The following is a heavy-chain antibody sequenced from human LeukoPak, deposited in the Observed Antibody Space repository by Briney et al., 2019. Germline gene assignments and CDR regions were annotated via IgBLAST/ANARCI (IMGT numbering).Heavy chain of an antibody. D-gene: IGHD5-12*01. CDR2: ISSSSSYI. J-gene: IGHJ4*02. CDR1: GFTFSSYS. V-gene: IGHV3-21*01. Sequence: GGSLRLSCAASGFTFSSYSMNWVRQAPGKGPEWVSSISSSSSYIYYADSVKGRFTISRDNAKNSLYLQMSSLRAEDTAVYYCARDGGYRGYDADCWGQGTLVTVSS. CDR3: ARDGGYRGYDADC.